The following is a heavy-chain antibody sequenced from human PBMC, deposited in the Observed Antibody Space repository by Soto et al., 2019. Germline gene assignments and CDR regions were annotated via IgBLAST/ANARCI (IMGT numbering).Heavy chain of an antibody. J-gene: IGHJ5*02. CDR1: GFTVDDYA. Sequence: EVQLVESEGGLVQPGRSLRLSCAASGFTVDDYAMHWVRQVPGKGLEWISGISWDSGTLGYADSVKGRFIISRDDAKKSLFLQMNSLRGEDTALYYCGQGRYPTMASSLDQWGQGTLFTVSS. V-gene: IGHV3-9*01. CDR2: ISWDSGTL. D-gene: IGHD1-1*01. CDR3: GQGRYPTMASSLDQ.